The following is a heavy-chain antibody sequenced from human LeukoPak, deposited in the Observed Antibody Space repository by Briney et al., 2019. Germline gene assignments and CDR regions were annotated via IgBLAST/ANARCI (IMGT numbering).Heavy chain of an antibody. J-gene: IGHJ4*02. CDR1: GGSFSGYY. CDR2: INHSGST. D-gene: IGHD4-17*01. Sequence: SETLSLTCAVYGGSFSGYYWSWIRQPPGKGLEWIGEINHSGSTNYNPSLRSRVTISVDTSKNQFSLKLSSVTAAATAVYYCARVHGHGDYGGYSVDYWGQGTLVTVSS. CDR3: ARVHGHGDYGGYSVDY. V-gene: IGHV4-34*01.